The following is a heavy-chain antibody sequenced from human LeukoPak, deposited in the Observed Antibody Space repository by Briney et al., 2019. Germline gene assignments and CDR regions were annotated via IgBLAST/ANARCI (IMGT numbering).Heavy chain of an antibody. CDR1: GASVSSASY. CDR3: ARSRAFNSGAFDP. Sequence: SETLSLTCTVSGASVSSASYWSWIRQPPGKGVEWIAHIYNGVNTNCNPSLKSRVTISVDTSKNQFSLRLNSVTAADTAVYYCARSRAFNSGAFDPWGQGSLVTVSS. D-gene: IGHD1-26*01. J-gene: IGHJ5*02. CDR2: IYNGVNT. V-gene: IGHV4-61*01.